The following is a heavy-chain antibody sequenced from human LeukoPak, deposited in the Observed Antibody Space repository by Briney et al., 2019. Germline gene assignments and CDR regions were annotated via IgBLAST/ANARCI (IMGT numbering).Heavy chain of an antibody. CDR3: AREWVDSSSWYINY. J-gene: IGHJ4*02. CDR1: GYNFTTYW. V-gene: IGHV5-51*01. D-gene: IGHD6-13*01. CDR2: IYPGDSDT. Sequence: GESLKISCKTSGYNFTTYWIGWVRQMPGKGLEWMGIIYPGDSDTRYSPSFQGQVTISADKSISTAYLQWSSLKASDTAVYYCAREWVDSSSWYINYWGQGTLVTVSS.